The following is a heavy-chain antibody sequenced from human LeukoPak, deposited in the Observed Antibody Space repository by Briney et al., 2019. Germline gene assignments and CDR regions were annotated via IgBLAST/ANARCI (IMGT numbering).Heavy chain of an antibody. CDR3: AKVRYCSGVNCYPDDN. CDR2: IRNDGSIK. D-gene: IGHD2-15*01. Sequence: PGGSLRLSCAASGFTFSRNGMHWVRQAPGKGLEWVAFIRNDGSIKYYADSVKGRFTISRDNSKNTLYLQMNSLRAEDTAVYYCAKVRYCSGVNCYPDDNWGQGTLVTVSS. J-gene: IGHJ4*02. CDR1: GFTFSRNG. V-gene: IGHV3-30*02.